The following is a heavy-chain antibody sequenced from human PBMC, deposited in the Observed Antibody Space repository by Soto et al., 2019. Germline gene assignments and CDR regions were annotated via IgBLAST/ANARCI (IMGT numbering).Heavy chain of an antibody. CDR2: INAGNGNT. CDR1: GYTFTSYA. Sequence: GASVKVSCKASGYTFTSYAVHWVRQAPGQRLEWMGWINAGNGNTKYSQKFQGRVTITRDTSASTAYMELSSLRSEDTAVYYCARNVISGWYYVDYWGQGTLVTVSS. CDR3: ARNVISGWYYVDY. J-gene: IGHJ4*02. D-gene: IGHD6-19*01. V-gene: IGHV1-3*01.